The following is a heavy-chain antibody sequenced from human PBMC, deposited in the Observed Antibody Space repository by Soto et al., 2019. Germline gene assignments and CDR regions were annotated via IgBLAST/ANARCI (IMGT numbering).Heavy chain of an antibody. J-gene: IGHJ6*02. CDR3: ARDLNYYDSSGYRYYGMDV. D-gene: IGHD3-22*01. Sequence: QVQLQESGPGLVKPSQTLSLTCTVSGGSISSGGYYWSWIRQHPGKGLEWIGYIDYSVSSYYNPSVKGRDTIAVDTSKNQFSLKLSSVTAADTAVYYCARDLNYYDSSGYRYYGMDVWGQGTTVTVSS. CDR1: GGSISSGGYY. V-gene: IGHV4-31*03. CDR2: IDYSVSS.